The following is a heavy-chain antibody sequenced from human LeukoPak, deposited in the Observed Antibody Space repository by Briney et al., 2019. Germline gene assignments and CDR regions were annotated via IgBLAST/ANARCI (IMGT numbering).Heavy chain of an antibody. J-gene: IGHJ6*03. Sequence: SETLSLTCTVSDWSLIRQPPGKGLEWIGYVSNSGTTIYHPSLKSCLTIAVDMSNNQLSLDLSSVTAADTAVYYCARSQDSGFSSDYSGGFYYMDVWGKGTTVSVSS. CDR2: VSNSGTT. V-gene: IGHV4-4*09. CDR3: ARSQDSGFSSDYSGGFYYMDV. D-gene: IGHD3-3*01. CDR1: D.